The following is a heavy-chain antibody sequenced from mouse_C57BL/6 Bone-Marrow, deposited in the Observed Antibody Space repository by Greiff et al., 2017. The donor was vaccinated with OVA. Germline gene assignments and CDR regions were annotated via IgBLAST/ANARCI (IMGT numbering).Heavy chain of an antibody. CDR2: IDPSDSYT. CDR3: ASGDYGLFAY. D-gene: IGHD1-2*01. J-gene: IGHJ3*01. V-gene: IGHV1-69*01. CDR1: GYTFTSYW. Sequence: QVHVKQPGAELVMPGASVKLSCKASGYTFTSYWMHWVKQRPGQGLEWIGEIDPSDSYTNYNQKFKGKSTLTVDKSSSTAYMQLSSLTSEDSAVYYCASGDYGLFAYWGQGTLVTVSA.